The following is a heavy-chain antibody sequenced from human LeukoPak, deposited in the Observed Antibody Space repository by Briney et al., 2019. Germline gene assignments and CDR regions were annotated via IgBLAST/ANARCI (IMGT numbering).Heavy chain of an antibody. V-gene: IGHV4-39*01. CDR2: IYYSGST. Sequence: KTSETLSLTXTVSGGSISSGDYYWGWISQPPGKGLQWIGSIYYSGSTYYNPSLRSRVTISVDTSKNQFSLKLSSVTAADTAVYYCARHGVVVVRVYWGQGTLVTVSS. CDR3: ARHGVVVVRVY. J-gene: IGHJ4*02. CDR1: GGSISSGDYY. D-gene: IGHD3-3*01.